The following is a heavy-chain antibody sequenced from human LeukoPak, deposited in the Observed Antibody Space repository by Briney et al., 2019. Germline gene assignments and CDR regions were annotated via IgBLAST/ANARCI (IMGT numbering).Heavy chain of an antibody. CDR3: AGSILTGGYFEY. J-gene: IGHJ4*02. Sequence: PGGSLRLSCAASGFTVSGHYVNWVRQAPGKGLEWVSVIYSGGSTYYSDSVKGRFTISRDNSKNTVYLQMNSLRAEDTAVYYCAGSILTGGYFEYWGQGTLVTVSS. CDR2: IYSGGST. CDR1: GFTVSGHY. D-gene: IGHD2/OR15-2a*01. V-gene: IGHV3-53*01.